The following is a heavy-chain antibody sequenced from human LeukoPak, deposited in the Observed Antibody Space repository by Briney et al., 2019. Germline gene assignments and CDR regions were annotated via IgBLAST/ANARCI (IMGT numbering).Heavy chain of an antibody. CDR1: GFTFSSYA. J-gene: IGHJ4*02. V-gene: IGHV3-64*01. CDR2: ISSNGGST. D-gene: IGHD3-3*01. Sequence: GGSLRLSCAASGFTFSSYAMHWVRQAPGKGLEYVSAISSNGGSTYYANSVKGRFTISRDNSKNTLYLQMGSLRAEDTAVYYCAREGNDFWSGYYGGLFDYWGQGTLVTVSS. CDR3: AREGNDFWSGYYGGLFDY.